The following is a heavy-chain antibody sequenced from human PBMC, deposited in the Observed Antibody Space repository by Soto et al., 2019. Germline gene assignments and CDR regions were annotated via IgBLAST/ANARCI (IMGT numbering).Heavy chain of an antibody. Sequence: QVQLQESGPGLVKPSETLSLTCTVSGGSMNNNYWSWIPQPPGKGLERIGWIHYGGHSSYNPSLRSRVTISVDTSKNQFSLKVTSVTAADTAVYYCARHWDYDPSGADWFDPWSHGTLVTVSS. CDR3: ARHWDYDPSGADWFDP. D-gene: IGHD3-22*01. V-gene: IGHV4-59*08. CDR1: GGSMNNNY. J-gene: IGHJ5*02. CDR2: IHYGGHS.